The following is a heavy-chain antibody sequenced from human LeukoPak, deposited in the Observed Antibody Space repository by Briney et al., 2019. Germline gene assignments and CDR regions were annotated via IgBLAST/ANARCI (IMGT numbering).Heavy chain of an antibody. CDR3: ARPPQLSGSHQSPYYYYMDV. Sequence: PSETLSLTCTVSGGSISSSSYYWGWIRQPPGKGLEWIGSIYYSGSTYYNPSLKSRVTISVDTSKNQFSLKLSSVTAADTAVYYCARPPQLSGSHQSPYYYYMDVWGKGTTVTVTS. J-gene: IGHJ6*03. D-gene: IGHD3-10*01. CDR1: GGSISSSSYY. CDR2: IYYSGST. V-gene: IGHV4-39*01.